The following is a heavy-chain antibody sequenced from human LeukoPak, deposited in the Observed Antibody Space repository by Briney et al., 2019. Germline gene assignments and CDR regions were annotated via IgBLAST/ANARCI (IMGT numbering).Heavy chain of an antibody. V-gene: IGHV4-59*01. CDR1: GGSISSYY. J-gene: IGHJ4*02. Sequence: PSETLSLTCTVSGGSISSYYWSWIRQPPGKGLEWIGYIYYSGSTNYNPSLKSRVTISVDTSKNQFSLKLSSVTAADTAVYYCARAPAYYYGSGSPPFDYWGQGTLVTVSS. D-gene: IGHD3-10*01. CDR3: ARAPAYYYGSGSPPFDY. CDR2: IYYSGST.